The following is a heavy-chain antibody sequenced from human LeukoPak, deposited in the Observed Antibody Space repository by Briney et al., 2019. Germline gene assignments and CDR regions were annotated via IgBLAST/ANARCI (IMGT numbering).Heavy chain of an antibody. CDR3: ARGYTYYYDSSGYPTDAFDI. J-gene: IGHJ4*02. V-gene: IGHV4-31*03. Sequence: SETLSLTCTVSGGSISSGGYYWSWIRQHPGKGLEWIGYIYYSGSTYYNPSLKSRVTISVDTSKNQFSLKLSSVTAADTAVYYCARGYTYYYDSSGYPTDAFDIWGQGTLVTVSS. CDR1: GGSISSGGYY. D-gene: IGHD3-22*01. CDR2: IYYSGST.